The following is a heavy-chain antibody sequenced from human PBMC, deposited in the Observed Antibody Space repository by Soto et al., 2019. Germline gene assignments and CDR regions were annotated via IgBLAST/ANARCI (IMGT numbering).Heavy chain of an antibody. Sequence: SETLSLTCTVSGDSMSSSHWSWIWQPAGKGLEWVGLLYPSGSTNYNPSLRSRVTMSVDTSKNQFSLRLSSVTAADTAVYYCAGETDHGDRYKFYYAMDVWGRVTTVAVAS. CDR1: GDSMSSSH. CDR3: AGETDHGDRYKFYYAMDV. V-gene: IGHV4-4*07. CDR2: LYPSGST. J-gene: IGHJ6*02. D-gene: IGHD4-17*01.